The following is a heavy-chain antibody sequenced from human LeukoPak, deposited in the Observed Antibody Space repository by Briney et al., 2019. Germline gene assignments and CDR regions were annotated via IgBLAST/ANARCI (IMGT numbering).Heavy chain of an antibody. Sequence: SETLSLTCAVYGGSFSGYYWSWIRQPPGKGLEWIGEINHSGSTNYNPSLKSRVTISVDTSKNQFSLKLSFVTAADTAVYYCARGAARGFDYWGQGTLVTVSS. CDR2: INHSGST. D-gene: IGHD6-6*01. CDR1: GGSFSGYY. J-gene: IGHJ4*02. V-gene: IGHV4-34*01. CDR3: ARGAARGFDY.